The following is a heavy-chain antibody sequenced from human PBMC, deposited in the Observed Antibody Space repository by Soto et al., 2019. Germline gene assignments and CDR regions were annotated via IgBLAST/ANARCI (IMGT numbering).Heavy chain of an antibody. D-gene: IGHD3-22*01. CDR1: GGTFSSYA. J-gene: IGHJ4*02. CDR3: ARSSNRDSSGYYSDLDY. Sequence: SVKVSCKASGGTFSSYAISWVRQAPGQGLEWMGGIIPIFGTSNYAQKFQGRVKIIADESTSTAYLELSSLRSEDTAVYYCARSSNRDSSGYYSDLDYWGLGTLVTGS. CDR2: IIPIFGTS. V-gene: IGHV1-69*13.